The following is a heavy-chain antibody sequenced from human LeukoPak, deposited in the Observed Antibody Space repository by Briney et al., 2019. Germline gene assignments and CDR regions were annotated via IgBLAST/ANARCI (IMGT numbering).Heavy chain of an antibody. CDR3: AKYPSDSGY. CDR2: ISSSSATM. Sequence: PGGSLTLSCAASGFTFKSYEMNWVRQAPGKGLEWVSYISSSSATMYYANSVKGRFTISRDDAKNSLFLQMNSLRAEDTAIYYCAKYPSDSGYWGQGTLVTVSS. D-gene: IGHD1-26*01. V-gene: IGHV3-48*03. CDR1: GFTFKSYE. J-gene: IGHJ4*02.